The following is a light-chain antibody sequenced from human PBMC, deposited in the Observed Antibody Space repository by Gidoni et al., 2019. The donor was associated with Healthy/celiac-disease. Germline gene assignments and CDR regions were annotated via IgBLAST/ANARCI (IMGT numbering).Light chain of an antibody. CDR1: QSVSSY. V-gene: IGKV3-11*01. Sequence: EIVFTQSPATLSLSPGERATLSCSASQSVSSYLAWYQQKPGQAPRLLIYDASNRATGIPARLSGSGYGTDFTLTSSSLEPEDFAVYYCQQRSNWTPWTFGQGTKVEIK. CDR3: QQRSNWTPWT. J-gene: IGKJ1*01. CDR2: DAS.